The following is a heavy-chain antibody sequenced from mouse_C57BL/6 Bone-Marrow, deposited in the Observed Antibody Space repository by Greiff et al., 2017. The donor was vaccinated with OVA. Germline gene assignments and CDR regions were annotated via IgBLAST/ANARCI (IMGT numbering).Heavy chain of an antibody. CDR1: GFTFSDYG. J-gene: IGHJ1*03. CDR2: ISNLAYSI. Sequence: DVKLVESGGGLVQPGGSLKLSCAASGFTFSDYGMAWVRQAPRKGPEWVAFISNLAYSIYYADTVTGRFTISRENAKNTLYLEMSSLRSEDTAMYYCARREVVASYWYFDVWGTGTTVTVSS. V-gene: IGHV5-15*04. CDR3: ARREVVASYWYFDV. D-gene: IGHD1-1*01.